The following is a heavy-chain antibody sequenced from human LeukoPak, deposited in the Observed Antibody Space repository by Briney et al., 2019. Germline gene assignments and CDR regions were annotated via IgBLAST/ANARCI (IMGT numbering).Heavy chain of an antibody. V-gene: IGHV3-48*01. J-gene: IGHJ4*02. Sequence: GGSLRLSCAACGFTFSSYCMNWVSQAPGKGLEWVSYISSSSSTIYYADSVKGRSTISRDNAKNSLDLQMNSLRAEDTAVYYCARCPLRGSGWYGGFDFWCQGTLVTVSS. CDR3: ARCPLRGSGWYGGFDF. D-gene: IGHD6-19*01. CDR1: GFTFSSYC. CDR2: ISSSSSTI.